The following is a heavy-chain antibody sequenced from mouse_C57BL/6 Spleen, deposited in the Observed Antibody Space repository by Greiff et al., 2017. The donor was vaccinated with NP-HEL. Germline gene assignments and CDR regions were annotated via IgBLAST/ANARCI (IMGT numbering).Heavy chain of an antibody. D-gene: IGHD2-5*01. CDR3: AREYYSNTRYFDY. J-gene: IGHJ2*01. V-gene: IGHV1-64*01. Sequence: QVQLQQPGAELVKPGASVKLSCKASGYTFTSYWMHWVKQRPGQGLEWIGMIHPNSGSTNYNEKFKSKATLTVDKSSSTAYMQLSSLTSEDSAVYYCAREYYSNTRYFDYWGQGTTLTVSS. CDR1: GYTFTSYW. CDR2: IHPNSGST.